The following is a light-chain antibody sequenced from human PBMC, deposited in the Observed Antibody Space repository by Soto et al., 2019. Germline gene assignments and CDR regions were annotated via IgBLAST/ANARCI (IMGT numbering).Light chain of an antibody. V-gene: IGKV3-15*01. Sequence: EVVMRQSPATLPVSPGEGATLSCRASQGIGDTLAWYQHKPGQTPRLLIYDTSTRATGVPTRFSGSRSGTEFTLTISSLQPDDFATYYCQQYNSYSWKFGQGTKVDIK. CDR1: QGIGDT. CDR2: DTS. J-gene: IGKJ1*01. CDR3: QQYNSYSWK.